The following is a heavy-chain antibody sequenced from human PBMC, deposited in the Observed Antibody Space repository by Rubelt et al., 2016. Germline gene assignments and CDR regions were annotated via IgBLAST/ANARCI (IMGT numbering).Heavy chain of an antibody. Sequence: EVQLVESGGGLVQPGGSLRLSCAASGFTFSTYWMTWVRRAPGKGLEWVANIKQDGRDKNYVDSVKGRFTISRDNAKNSLYLQMNSLRAEDTAVYYCARSTGWYPDYWGQGTLVTVSS. CDR1: GFTFSTYW. J-gene: IGHJ4*02. V-gene: IGHV3-7*01. CDR3: ARSTGWYPDY. D-gene: IGHD6-19*01. CDR2: IKQDGRDK.